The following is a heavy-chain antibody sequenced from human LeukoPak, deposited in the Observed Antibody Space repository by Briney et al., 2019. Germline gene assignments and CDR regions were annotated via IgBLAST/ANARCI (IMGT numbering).Heavy chain of an antibody. CDR2: IYYSGST. V-gene: IGHV4-59*01. CDR3: AKRVATGTFDY. CDR1: GGSISSYY. Sequence: SETLSLTCTVSGGSISSYYWSWIRQPPGKGLEWIGYIYYSGSTNYNPSLKSRVTISVDTSKNQFSLKLSSVTAAGTAVYYCAKRVATGTFDYWGQGTLVTVSS. D-gene: IGHD5-12*01. J-gene: IGHJ4*02.